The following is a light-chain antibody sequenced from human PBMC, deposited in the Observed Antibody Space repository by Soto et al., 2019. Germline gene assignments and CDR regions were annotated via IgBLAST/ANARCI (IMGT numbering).Light chain of an antibody. Sequence: DIPMTQSPSTLSASVGDRVTITCRASQSISSWLAWYQQKPGKAPKLLIYKASGLESGVPSRFSGSGSGTEVTLTISSLQPDDFATYYCQQYNSYPWTFGQGTKVEIK. CDR3: QQYNSYPWT. J-gene: IGKJ1*01. CDR1: QSISSW. V-gene: IGKV1-5*03. CDR2: KAS.